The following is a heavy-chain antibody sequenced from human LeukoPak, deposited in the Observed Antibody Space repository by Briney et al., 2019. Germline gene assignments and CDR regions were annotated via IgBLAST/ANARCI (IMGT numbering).Heavy chain of an antibody. CDR3: AKSEAHGYRYFDL. J-gene: IGHJ2*01. CDR1: GFTFSSYD. D-gene: IGHD2-8*01. Sequence: GGSLRLSCAASGFTFSSYDMHWVRQGTGKGLEWVSVIGTAGDTYYPGSVKGRFAISRENDKNSLYLQMNSLSAGDPAVYYCAKSEAHGYRYFDLWGRGTLVTVSA. V-gene: IGHV3-13*04. CDR2: IGTAGDT.